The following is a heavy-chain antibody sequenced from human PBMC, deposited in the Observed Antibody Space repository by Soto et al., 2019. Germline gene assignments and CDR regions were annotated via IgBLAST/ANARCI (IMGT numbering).Heavy chain of an antibody. D-gene: IGHD4-4*01. V-gene: IGHV4-59*01. CDR2: VYSSGST. CDR1: GVSISSYY. J-gene: IGHJ3*02. Sequence: QVQLQGSGPGLVKPSDTLSLTCTVSGVSISSYYWSWIRQPPGKGLAWIGYVYSSGSTNYNATLTSRDTTSVDTSKNQCPLKLSSVTAADTAVYYCASESKVTDAFDIWGQGTTVTVSS. CDR3: ASESKVTDAFDI.